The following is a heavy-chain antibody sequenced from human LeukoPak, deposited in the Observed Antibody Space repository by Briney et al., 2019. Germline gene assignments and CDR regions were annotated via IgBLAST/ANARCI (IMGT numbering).Heavy chain of an antibody. J-gene: IGHJ4*02. Sequence: SQTLSLTCTVSGGSISSGSYYWSWIRQPPGKGLEWIGRIYTSGSTNYNPSLKSRVTISVDTSKNQFPLKLSSVTAADTAVYYCARDPLFDYWGQGTLVTVSS. V-gene: IGHV4-61*02. CDR3: ARDPLFDY. CDR2: IYTSGST. CDR1: GGSISSGSYY.